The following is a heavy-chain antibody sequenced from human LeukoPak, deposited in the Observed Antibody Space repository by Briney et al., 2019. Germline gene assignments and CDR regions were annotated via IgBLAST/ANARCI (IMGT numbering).Heavy chain of an antibody. Sequence: GASVKVSCKASGGTFSSYAISWVRQAPGQGLEWMGWINAGNGNTRYSQRFQGRVTITRDTSASTAYMELSSLTSEDTAVYYCARGRWSATTASYYLDFWGQGTLVTASS. V-gene: IGHV1-3*01. J-gene: IGHJ4*02. D-gene: IGHD5-24*01. CDR1: GGTFSSYA. CDR3: ARGRWSATTASYYLDF. CDR2: INAGNGNT.